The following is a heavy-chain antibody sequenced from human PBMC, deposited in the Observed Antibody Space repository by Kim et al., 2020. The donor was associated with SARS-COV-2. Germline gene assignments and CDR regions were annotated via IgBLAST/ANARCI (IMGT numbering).Heavy chain of an antibody. CDR2: ISGSGGST. CDR3: AKEGGYCSSTSCKDAFDI. V-gene: IGHV3-23*01. CDR1: GFTFSSYA. D-gene: IGHD2-2*01. Sequence: GGSLRLSCAASGFTFSSYAMSWVRQAPGKGLEWVSAISGSGGSTYYADSVKGRFTISRDNSNNTLYLQMNSLRAEDTAVYYCAKEGGYCSSTSCKDAFDIWGQVTMVTVS. J-gene: IGHJ3*02.